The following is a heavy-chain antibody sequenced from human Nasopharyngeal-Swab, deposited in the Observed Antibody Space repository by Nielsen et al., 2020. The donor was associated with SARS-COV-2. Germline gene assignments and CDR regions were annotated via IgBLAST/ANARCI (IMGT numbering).Heavy chain of an antibody. CDR1: GFTFSSYA. J-gene: IGHJ6*04. Sequence: GESLKISCAASGFTFSSYAMHWVRQAPGKGLEWVAVISYDGSNKYYADSVEGRFTISRDNSKNTLYLQMNSLRAGDTAVYYCARDLGDVWGKGTTVTVSS. CDR2: ISYDGSNK. CDR3: ARDLGDV. V-gene: IGHV3-30-3*01.